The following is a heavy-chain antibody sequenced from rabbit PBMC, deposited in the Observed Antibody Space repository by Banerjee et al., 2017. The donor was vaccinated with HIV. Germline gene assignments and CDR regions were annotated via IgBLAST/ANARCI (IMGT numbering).Heavy chain of an antibody. V-gene: IGHV1S40*01. CDR3: ASGTSDYTFFNL. Sequence: QSLEESGGDLVKPGASLTLTCTASGFSFSSSYYMCWVRQAPGKGLEWIACIYAGSSGSTYYASWVNGRFTISSHNAQNTLYLQLNSLTAADTATYFCASGTSDYTFFNLWGPGTLVTVS. D-gene: IGHD8-1*01. CDR1: GFSFSSSYY. CDR2: IYAGSSGST. J-gene: IGHJ4*01.